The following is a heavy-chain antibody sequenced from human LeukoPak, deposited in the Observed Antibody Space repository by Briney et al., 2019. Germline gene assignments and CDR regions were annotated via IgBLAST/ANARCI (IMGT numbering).Heavy chain of an antibody. D-gene: IGHD3-9*01. Sequence: SGPTLANPTQTLTLTCTFSGFSLSTSGMSVSWIRQPPGKALEWLARIDWDDDKYYSTSLKTRLTISKDTSKNQVVLTTTNMDPVDTATYYCARIRDIRYYYGLDVWGQGTTVTVSS. CDR2: IDWDDDK. V-gene: IGHV2-70*11. J-gene: IGHJ6*02. CDR3: ARIRDIRYYYGLDV. CDR1: GFSLSTSGMS.